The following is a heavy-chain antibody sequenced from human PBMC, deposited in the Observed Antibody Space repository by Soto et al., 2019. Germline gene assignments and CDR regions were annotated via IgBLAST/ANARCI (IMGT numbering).Heavy chain of an antibody. CDR3: ARGGDYGDYWGFDY. V-gene: IGHV1-3*01. J-gene: IGHJ4*02. CDR2: INAGNGNT. Sequence: ASVKVSCKASGYTFTSYAMHWVRQAPGQRLEWMGWINAGNGNTKYSQKFQGRVTITRDTSASTAYMELSSLRSEDTAVYYCARGGDYGDYWGFDYRGQGTLVTVSS. CDR1: GYTFTSYA. D-gene: IGHD4-17*01.